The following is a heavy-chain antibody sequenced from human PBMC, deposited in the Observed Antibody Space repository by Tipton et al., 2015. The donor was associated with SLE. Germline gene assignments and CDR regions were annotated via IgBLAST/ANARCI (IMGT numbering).Heavy chain of an antibody. D-gene: IGHD6-6*01. CDR3: ARGLHSSSSY. Sequence: SLRLSCAASGFTFSGSAVHWVRQASGKGLEWVGRIRSKANSYATAYAASVKGRFTISRDNAKNSLYLQMNSLRAEDTAVYYCARGLHSSSSYWGQATLVTVSS. J-gene: IGHJ4*02. CDR1: GFTFSGSA. V-gene: IGHV3-73*01. CDR2: IRSKANSYAT.